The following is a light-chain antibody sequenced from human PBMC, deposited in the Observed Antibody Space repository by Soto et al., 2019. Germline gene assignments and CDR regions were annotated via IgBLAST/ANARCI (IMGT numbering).Light chain of an antibody. CDR1: RAIGIY. V-gene: IGKV1-27*01. CDR3: QKYNDALGT. J-gene: IGKJ1*01. Sequence: DRVTINCRASRAIGIYLAWYQQKPGKLPDLLIYAASTLHAGVPSRFSGSGSGTEFTLTISSLQPEDGATYYCQKYNDALGTFGQGTKVEIK. CDR2: AAS.